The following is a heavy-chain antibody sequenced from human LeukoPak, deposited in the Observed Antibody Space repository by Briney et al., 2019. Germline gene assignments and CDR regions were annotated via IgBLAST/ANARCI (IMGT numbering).Heavy chain of an antibody. CDR2: INPAGGSP. V-gene: IGHV1-46*01. CDR1: GYTFTSYF. Sequence: GASVKASCKASGYTFTSYFIHWVRQAPGQGLEWVGIINPAGGSPSYAQRFQGRVTMTRDTSTSTVYMDLSSLRSEDSAVYYCARDWFGNYAGFDYWGQGTLVTVSS. J-gene: IGHJ4*02. D-gene: IGHD1-7*01. CDR3: ARDWFGNYAGFDY.